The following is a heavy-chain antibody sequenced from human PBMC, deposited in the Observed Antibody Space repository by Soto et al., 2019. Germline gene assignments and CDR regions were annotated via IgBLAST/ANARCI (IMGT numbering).Heavy chain of an antibody. CDR1: GYTFTSYY. Sequence: QVQLVQSGAEVKKPGASVKLSCKASGYTFTSYYLHWLRQAPGQGLEWMGTINPSGGSTNYAKKFQGIVTMTRDTSTSTVYLYLNSLRSEDTAVYYCARGDYYGSGHYFDYWGQGTLATVSS. D-gene: IGHD3-10*01. CDR3: ARGDYYGSGHYFDY. V-gene: IGHV1-46*01. CDR2: INPSGGST. J-gene: IGHJ4*02.